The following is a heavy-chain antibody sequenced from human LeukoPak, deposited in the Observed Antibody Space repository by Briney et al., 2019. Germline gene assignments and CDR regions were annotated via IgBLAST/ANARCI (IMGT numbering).Heavy chain of an antibody. CDR3: TTNPPVRWGASSEPPNY. J-gene: IGHJ4*02. CDR1: GFTFNNAW. V-gene: IGHV3-15*07. D-gene: IGHD2-15*01. Sequence: GGSLRLSCAATGFTFNNAWMNWVRQAPGKGLEWVGRIKSKTDGGTTDYAAPVTGRFTISRDDSRNTLYLQMNSLKTEDTAVYYCTTNPPVRWGASSEPPNYWGQGTLVTVSS. CDR2: IKSKTDGGTT.